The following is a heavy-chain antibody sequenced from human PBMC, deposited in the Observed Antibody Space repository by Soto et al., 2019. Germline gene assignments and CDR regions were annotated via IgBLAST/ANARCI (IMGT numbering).Heavy chain of an antibody. D-gene: IGHD5-12*01. J-gene: IGHJ4*02. Sequence: ASVKVSCKASGGTFSNYAINWVRQAPGQGLEWMGGIIPLFGTTNYAQKFQGRVTITADESTSTAYLDLSSLRSEDTAVYYCARPVEMATISRSYLFYWGQGTLVTVSS. CDR3: ARPVEMATISRSYLFY. V-gene: IGHV1-69*13. CDR2: IIPLFGTT. CDR1: GGTFSNYA.